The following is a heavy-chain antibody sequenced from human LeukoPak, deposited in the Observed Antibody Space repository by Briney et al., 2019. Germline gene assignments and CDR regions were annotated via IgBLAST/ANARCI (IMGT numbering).Heavy chain of an antibody. CDR1: GFTFSSYA. CDR2: ISYDGSNK. V-gene: IGHV3-30-3*01. Sequence: GGSLRLSCAASGFTFSSYAMRWVRQAPGKGLEWVAVISYDGSNKYYADSVKGRFTISRDNSKNTLYQQMNSLRAEDTAVYYCARYCSSTSCFIPDAFDIWGQGTMVTVSS. J-gene: IGHJ3*02. CDR3: ARYCSSTSCFIPDAFDI. D-gene: IGHD2-2*01.